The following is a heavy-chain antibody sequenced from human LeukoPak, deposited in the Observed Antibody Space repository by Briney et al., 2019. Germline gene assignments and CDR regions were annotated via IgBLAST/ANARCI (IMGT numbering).Heavy chain of an antibody. Sequence: GGSLRLSCAASGFPFSSYEMNWVRQAPGKGLGWVSYISSSGSTIYYADSVKGRFTISRDNAKNSLYLQMNSLRADDTAVYYCTTDYYDSSGYPWGQGTLVTVSS. CDR1: GFPFSSYE. J-gene: IGHJ5*02. CDR3: TTDYYDSSGYP. D-gene: IGHD3-22*01. CDR2: ISSSGSTI. V-gene: IGHV3-48*03.